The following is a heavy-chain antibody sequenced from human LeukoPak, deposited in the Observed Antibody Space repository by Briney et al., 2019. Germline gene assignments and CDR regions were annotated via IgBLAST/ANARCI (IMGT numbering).Heavy chain of an antibody. CDR1: GYTFTGYY. Sequence: ASVKVSCKASGYTFTGYYMHWVRQAPGQGLEWMGWINPNSGGTNYAQKFQGRVTMTRDTSISTAYMELSRLGSDDTAVYYCATHSYDSSATDAFDIWGQGTMVTVSS. CDR2: INPNSGGT. V-gene: IGHV1-2*02. J-gene: IGHJ3*02. CDR3: ATHSYDSSATDAFDI. D-gene: IGHD3-22*01.